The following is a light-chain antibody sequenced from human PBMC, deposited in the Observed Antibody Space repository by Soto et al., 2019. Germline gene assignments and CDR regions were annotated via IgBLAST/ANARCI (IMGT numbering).Light chain of an antibody. CDR2: DAS. CDR1: QSISSW. V-gene: IGKV1-5*01. Sequence: DIQMTQSPSTLSASLGDRVTVTCRASQSISSWLAWYQQKPGKAPKVMIYDASSLGSGVPSRFSGSGSETEFTLNISSLQPDDFATYFCQQYNTYPYTFGQGHRLEIK. J-gene: IGKJ2*01. CDR3: QQYNTYPYT.